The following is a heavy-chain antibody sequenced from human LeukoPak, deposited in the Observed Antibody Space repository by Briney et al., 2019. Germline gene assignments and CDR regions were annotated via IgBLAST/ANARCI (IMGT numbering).Heavy chain of an antibody. D-gene: IGHD1-1*01. Sequence: SETLSLTCAAYGGSFSGYYWSWIRQPPGKGLEWIGEINHSGSTNYNPSLKSRVTISVDTSKNQFSLKLSSLTAADTAVYYCARLQVDSWFDPWGQGTLVTVSS. CDR2: INHSGST. CDR3: ARLQVDSWFDP. V-gene: IGHV4-34*01. CDR1: GGSFSGYY. J-gene: IGHJ5*02.